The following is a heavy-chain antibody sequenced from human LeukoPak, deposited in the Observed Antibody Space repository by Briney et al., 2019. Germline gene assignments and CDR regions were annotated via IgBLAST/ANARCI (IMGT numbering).Heavy chain of an antibody. CDR1: GFTFSNYA. Sequence: GGSLRLSCAASGFTFSNYAMNWVRQAPGKGLEWVSAVDGSGGSTHYADSVKGRFTISRDKSKNTLYLQMNSLRAEDTAVYYCAKDRPDWGSSFDHWGQGTLVTVSS. CDR3: AKDRPDWGSSFDH. D-gene: IGHD7-27*01. J-gene: IGHJ4*02. V-gene: IGHV3-23*01. CDR2: VDGSGGST.